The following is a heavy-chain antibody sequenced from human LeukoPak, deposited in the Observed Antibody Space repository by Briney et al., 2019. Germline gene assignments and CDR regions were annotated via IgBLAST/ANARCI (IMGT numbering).Heavy chain of an antibody. V-gene: IGHV5-51*01. CDR1: AYRFTSFR. CDR2: ISPDDSDT. Sequence: GESLKISCKGSAYRFTSFRIGWLRQMPGKGLEWMGIISPDDSDTRYSPSFQGQVTISADKSISTAYLQWSSLKASDTAMYYCARGVGRIGDYFDYWGQGTLVTVSS. D-gene: IGHD3-10*01. J-gene: IGHJ4*02. CDR3: ARGVGRIGDYFDY.